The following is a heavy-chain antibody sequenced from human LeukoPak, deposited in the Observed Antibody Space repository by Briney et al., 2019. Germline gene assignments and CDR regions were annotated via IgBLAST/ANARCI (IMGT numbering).Heavy chain of an antibody. CDR1: GYSFNSGYY. V-gene: IGHV4-38-2*02. Sequence: SETLPPTCTVPGYSFNSGYYWGWIRQAPGKGLEWIGNIHHSGSTYYNPSLKSRVTISVDSSKNEFSLKLNSVTAADTAVYYCAKQRGATPYYFDYWGQGTLVTVSS. CDR2: IHHSGST. J-gene: IGHJ4*02. CDR3: AKQRGATPYYFDY. D-gene: IGHD1-26*01.